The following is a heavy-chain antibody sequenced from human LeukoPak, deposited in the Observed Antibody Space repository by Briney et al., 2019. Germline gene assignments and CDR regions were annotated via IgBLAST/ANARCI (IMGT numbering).Heavy chain of an antibody. CDR1: GGSFSGYY. D-gene: IGHD4-17*01. CDR2: IYYSGST. Sequence: PSETLSLTCAVYGGSFSGYYWSWIRQPPGKGLEWIGYIYYSGSTNYNPSLKSRVTISVDTSKNQFSLKLSSVTAADTAVYYCAREYGDLFDYWGQGTLVTVSS. V-gene: IGHV4-59*01. CDR3: AREYGDLFDY. J-gene: IGHJ4*02.